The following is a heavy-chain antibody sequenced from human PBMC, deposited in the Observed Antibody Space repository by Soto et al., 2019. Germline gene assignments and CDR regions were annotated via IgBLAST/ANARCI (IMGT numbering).Heavy chain of an antibody. D-gene: IGHD2-8*01. V-gene: IGHV4-34*01. Sequence: ETLSVTGAVYVGSCSGYYWSWIRQPPGKGLEWIGEINHSGSTNYNPSLKSRVTISVDTSKNQFSLKLSSVTAADTAVYYCARVVCTNGVCYNYFDYWGQGTLVTVSS. CDR2: INHSGST. J-gene: IGHJ4*02. CDR1: VGSCSGYY. CDR3: ARVVCTNGVCYNYFDY.